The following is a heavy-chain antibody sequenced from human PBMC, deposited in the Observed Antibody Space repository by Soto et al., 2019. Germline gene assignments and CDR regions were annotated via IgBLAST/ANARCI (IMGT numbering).Heavy chain of an antibody. CDR1: GFIFSNDA. Sequence: PGGSLRLSCVGAGFIFSNDAMAWVRQAPGKGLEWVSGFGGSGGTYYADSVKGRYTISRDNSKNTLYLQMNSLRVEDTAVYYCAKSQSSLYYLDVWGKGTAVTVSS. V-gene: IGHV3-23*01. J-gene: IGHJ6*03. CDR2: FGGSGGT. CDR3: AKSQSSLYYLDV.